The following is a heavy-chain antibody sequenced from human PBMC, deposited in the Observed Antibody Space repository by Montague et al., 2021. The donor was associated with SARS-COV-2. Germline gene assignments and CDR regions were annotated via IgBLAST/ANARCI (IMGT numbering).Heavy chain of an antibody. D-gene: IGHD5-18*01. Sequence: SETLSLTCTVSGGSISNSIYYWGWIRQPPGKGLEWIGSIYYTGSTYYNPSLKSRVTISMNTSNNQFFLKLTSVTAADTAVYYCARPGRGYSYGLDAFEVGGQGTMVTVSS. CDR2: IYYTGST. CDR3: ARPGRGYSYGLDAFEV. J-gene: IGHJ3*01. V-gene: IGHV4-39*01. CDR1: GGSISNSIYY.